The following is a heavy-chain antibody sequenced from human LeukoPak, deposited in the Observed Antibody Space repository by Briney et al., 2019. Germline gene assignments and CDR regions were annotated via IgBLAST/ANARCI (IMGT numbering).Heavy chain of an antibody. CDR1: ELMVRNSY. CDR3: VRDLGDQRGYSNYYMDF. Sequence: GGSLRLSCEGPELMVRNSYMSWVRQSPGRGLEWVSAIYSGGSTDYAESVKGRFTASRDTSKNTLYIHMDDVRAEDTGIYYCVRDLGDQRGYSNYYMDFWGKGTAVIVTS. D-gene: IGHD3-10*01. CDR2: IYSGGST. V-gene: IGHV3-53*01. J-gene: IGHJ6*03.